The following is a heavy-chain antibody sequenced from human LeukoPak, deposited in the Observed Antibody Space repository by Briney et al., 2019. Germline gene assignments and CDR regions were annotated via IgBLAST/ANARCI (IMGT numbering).Heavy chain of an antibody. D-gene: IGHD5-18*01. CDR3: ARDWIQFSSIH. CDR2: IKQDGSEK. V-gene: IGHV3-7*04. Sequence: GGSLRLSCAASGYTFSSYWMSWVRQAPGKGLEWVANIKQDGSEKYYVDSVKGRFIISRDNAKNSLYLQMNSLRAEDTAVYYCARDWIQFSSIHWGQGTLVTVSS. J-gene: IGHJ4*02. CDR1: GYTFSSYW.